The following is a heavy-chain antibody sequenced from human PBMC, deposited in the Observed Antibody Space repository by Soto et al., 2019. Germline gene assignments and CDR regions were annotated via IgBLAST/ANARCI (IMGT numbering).Heavy chain of an antibody. J-gene: IGHJ6*02. V-gene: IGHV5-51*01. CDR1: GYNFNSYW. CDR2: IYPGDSNT. D-gene: IGHD5-12*01. Sequence: PGESLKISCKGSGYNFNSYWIGWVRQVPGKGLEWMGIIYPGDSNTKYSPSFRGQVTISADKSISTASLQWSSLKASDSAMYFCVSHGAVNIGARVSGRDFYYYGMDVWGQGTAVTVSS. CDR3: VSHGAVNIGARVSGRDFYYYGMDV.